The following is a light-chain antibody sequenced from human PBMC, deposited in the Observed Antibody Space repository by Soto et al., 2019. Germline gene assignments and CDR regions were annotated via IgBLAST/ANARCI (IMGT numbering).Light chain of an antibody. Sequence: DIPMTQSPSTLSTSVGDRVTITCRASQSIRSWLAWYQQKPGKAPKLLIYKASSLESGVPSRFSGSGSETEFTLTISSLQPDDFATYYCQQYNNYPSTFGQGTKVEIK. V-gene: IGKV1-5*03. J-gene: IGKJ1*01. CDR3: QQYNNYPST. CDR1: QSIRSW. CDR2: KAS.